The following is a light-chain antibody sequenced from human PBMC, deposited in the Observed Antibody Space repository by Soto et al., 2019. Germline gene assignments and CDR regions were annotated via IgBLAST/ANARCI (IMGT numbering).Light chain of an antibody. Sequence: IQVTQSPSTLSASVGDRVTITCRPSRNIGDWLAWYQQQPGKAPKLLIYKASTLESGVPSRFSGSRSGTEFTLTISSLQPDDFATYYWQQYGSYWTFGQGTKVEI. CDR3: QQYGSYWT. J-gene: IGKJ1*01. CDR2: KAS. CDR1: RNIGDW. V-gene: IGKV1-5*03.